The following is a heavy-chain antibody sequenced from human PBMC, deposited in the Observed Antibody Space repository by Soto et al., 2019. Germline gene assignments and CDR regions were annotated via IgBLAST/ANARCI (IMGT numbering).Heavy chain of an antibody. Sequence: SETLSLTCTVSGGSISSYYWSWIRQPPGKGLEWIGYIYYSGSTNYNPSLKSRVTISVDTSKNQFSLKLSSVTAADTAVYYCARGDYGDYYFDYWGQGTRVTVS. CDR1: GGSISSYY. CDR2: IYYSGST. J-gene: IGHJ4*02. CDR3: ARGDYGDYYFDY. D-gene: IGHD4-17*01. V-gene: IGHV4-59*01.